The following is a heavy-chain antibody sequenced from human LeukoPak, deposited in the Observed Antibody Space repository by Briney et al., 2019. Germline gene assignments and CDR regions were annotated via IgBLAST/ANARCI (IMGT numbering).Heavy chain of an antibody. J-gene: IGHJ4*02. Sequence: GGSLRLSCAASGFTFSSYSMNWVRQAPGKGLEWVSSISSSSSYIYYADSVKGRFTISRDNAKNTLYLQMNSLRAEDTAVYYCAKDAYYYDSSGYYEFDYWGQGTLVTVSS. D-gene: IGHD3-22*01. CDR1: GFTFSSYS. CDR3: AKDAYYYDSSGYYEFDY. V-gene: IGHV3-21*04. CDR2: ISSSSSYI.